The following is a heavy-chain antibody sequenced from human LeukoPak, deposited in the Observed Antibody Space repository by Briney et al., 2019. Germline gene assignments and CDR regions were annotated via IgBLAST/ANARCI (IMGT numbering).Heavy chain of an antibody. CDR2: IYYSGST. CDR1: GGSISSGDYY. V-gene: IGHV4-30-4*01. J-gene: IGHJ2*01. D-gene: IGHD5-18*01. CDR3: ARGVSALAYWYFDL. Sequence: PSQTLSLTCTVSGGSISSGDYYWSWIRQPPGKGLEWIGYIYYSGSTYYNPSLKSRVTISVDTSKNQFSLKLSSVTAADTAVYYCARGVSALAYWYFDLWGRGTLVTVSS.